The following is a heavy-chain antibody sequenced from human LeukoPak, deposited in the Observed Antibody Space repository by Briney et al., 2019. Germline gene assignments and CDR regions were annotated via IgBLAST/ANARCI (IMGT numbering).Heavy chain of an antibody. V-gene: IGHV5-51*01. CDR1: GYSFTSYW. D-gene: IGHD3-10*01. CDR3: ATLVGYGSFFDY. CDR2: IYPGDSGT. Sequence: GESLKISRKGSGYSFTSYWIGWVRHVPGKGLEYVGIIYPGDSGTRYSPSFQGQVTISADKSISTAYLQWSSLKASDTAMYYCATLVGYGSFFDYWGQGTMVTVSS. J-gene: IGHJ4*02.